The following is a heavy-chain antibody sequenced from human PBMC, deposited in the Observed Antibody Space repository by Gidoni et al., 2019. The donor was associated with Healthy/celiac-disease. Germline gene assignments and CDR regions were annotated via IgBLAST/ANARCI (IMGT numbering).Heavy chain of an antibody. Sequence: QVQLQESGPGLVKPSETLSLTCTVSGGSISSYYWSWIRQPPGKGLEWSGYIYYSGSTNYNPSLKSRVTISVDTSKNQFSLKLSSVTAADTAVYYCARQFKREYGMDVWGQGTTVTVSS. D-gene: IGHD1-26*01. V-gene: IGHV4-59*08. CDR1: GGSISSYY. CDR3: ARQFKREYGMDV. J-gene: IGHJ6*02. CDR2: IYYSGST.